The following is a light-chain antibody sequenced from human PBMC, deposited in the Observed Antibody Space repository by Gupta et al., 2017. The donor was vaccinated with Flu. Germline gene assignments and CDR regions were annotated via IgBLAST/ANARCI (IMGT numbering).Light chain of an antibody. J-gene: IGKJ3*01. V-gene: IGKV3-20*01. CDR2: YSS. CDR1: HPLANNY. CDR3: QQYDSSQVT. Sequence: ENLLTQSPGTLSLSPGERATLSFRASHPLANNYLAWYQHKPGQAPRLIIYYSSTRATGSPDRFSGSGSGTDFTLTISRLEPEDFAVYYCQQYDSSQVTFGPGTKVDVK.